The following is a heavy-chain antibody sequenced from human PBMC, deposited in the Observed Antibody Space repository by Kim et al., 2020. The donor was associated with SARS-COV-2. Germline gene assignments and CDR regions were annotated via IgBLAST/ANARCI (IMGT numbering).Heavy chain of an antibody. J-gene: IGHJ4*02. D-gene: IGHD3-10*01. V-gene: IGHV1-69*13. CDR1: GGTFSSYA. CDR2: IIPIFGTA. Sequence: SVKVSCKASGGTFSSYAISWVRQAPGQGLEWMGGIIPIFGTANYAQKFQGRVTITADESTSTAYMELSSLRSEDTAVYYCAREGWEDYGSGSFDYWGQGTLVTVSS. CDR3: AREGWEDYGSGSFDY.